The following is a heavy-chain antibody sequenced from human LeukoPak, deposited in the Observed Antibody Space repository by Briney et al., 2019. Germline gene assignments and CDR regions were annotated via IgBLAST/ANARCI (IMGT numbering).Heavy chain of an antibody. CDR1: GFTFSSYA. CDR3: AKEIIRITMVRGVGFDY. CDR2: ISGSGGST. Sequence: GGSLRLSCAASGFTFSSYAMSWVRQAPGKGLEWVSAISGSGGSTYYADSVKGRFTISRDNSKNTLYLQMNSLRAEDTAVYYCAKEIIRITMVRGVGFDYWGQGTLVTVAS. J-gene: IGHJ4*02. V-gene: IGHV3-23*01. D-gene: IGHD3-10*01.